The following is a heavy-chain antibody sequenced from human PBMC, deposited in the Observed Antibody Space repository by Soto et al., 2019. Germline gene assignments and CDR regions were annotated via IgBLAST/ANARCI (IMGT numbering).Heavy chain of an antibody. D-gene: IGHD2-15*01. Sequence: PGGSLRLSCAASGFTFSSYSMNWVRQAPGKGLEWVSYISSSSSTIYYADSVKGRFTISRDNAKNSLYLQMNSLRAEDTAVYYCARVGFLAAKFFYYYYMDVWGKGTTVTVSS. CDR3: ARVGFLAAKFFYYYYMDV. V-gene: IGHV3-48*01. CDR2: ISSSSSTI. CDR1: GFTFSSYS. J-gene: IGHJ6*03.